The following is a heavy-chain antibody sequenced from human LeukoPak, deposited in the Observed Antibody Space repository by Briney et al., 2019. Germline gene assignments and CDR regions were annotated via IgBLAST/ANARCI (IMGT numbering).Heavy chain of an antibody. CDR2: ISASGST. CDR3: AREITVTRPFDY. CDR1: NHPISIYY. D-gene: IGHD4-17*01. J-gene: IGHJ4*02. V-gene: IGHV4-4*07. Sequence: SETLSLTCTVSNHPISIYYWSWVRQPAGKGLEWIGRISASGSTNYNPSLKSRVNMSVDTSKNQFALKLSSVTAADTAVYYCAREITVTRPFDYWGQGTLVTVSS.